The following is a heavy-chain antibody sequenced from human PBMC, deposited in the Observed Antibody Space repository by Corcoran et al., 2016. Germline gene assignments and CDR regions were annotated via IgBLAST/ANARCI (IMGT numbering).Heavy chain of an antibody. Sequence: EVQLVESGGGLVKPGGSLRLSCAASGFTFSSYSMNWVRQAPGKGLEWVSSISSSSSYIYYADSVKGRFTISRDNAKNSLYLQMNSLRAEDAAVYYCARDLWGSAVVAATGGGWGQGTLVTVSS. D-gene: IGHD2-15*01. CDR2: ISSSSSYI. CDR3: ARDLWGSAVVAATGGG. V-gene: IGHV3-21*01. J-gene: IGHJ4*02. CDR1: GFTFSSYS.